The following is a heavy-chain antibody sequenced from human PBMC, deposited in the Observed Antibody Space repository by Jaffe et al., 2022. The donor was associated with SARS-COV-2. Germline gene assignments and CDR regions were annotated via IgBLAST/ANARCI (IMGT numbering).Heavy chain of an antibody. J-gene: IGHJ4*02. CDR1: GGSISSGSYY. Sequence: QVQLQESGPGLVKPSQTLSLTCTVSGGSISSGSYYWSWIRQPAGKGLEWIGRIYTSGSTNYNPSLKSRVTISVDTSKNQFSLKLSSVTAADTAVYYCAGGEMARRFDYWGQGTLVTVSS. CDR2: IYTSGST. CDR3: AGGEMARRFDY. D-gene: IGHD1-26*01. V-gene: IGHV4-61*02.